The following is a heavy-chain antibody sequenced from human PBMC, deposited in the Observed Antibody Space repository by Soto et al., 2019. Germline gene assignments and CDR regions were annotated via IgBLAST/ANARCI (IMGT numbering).Heavy chain of an antibody. Sequence: GGSLRLSCSASGFTFSSYGMHWVRQAPGKGLEWVAVIWYDGSNKYYADSVKGRFTISRDNSKNTLYLQMNSLRAEDTAVYYCARLNGATNAFDIWGQGTMVTVSS. V-gene: IGHV3-33*01. CDR3: ARLNGATNAFDI. CDR2: IWYDGSNK. D-gene: IGHD1-26*01. CDR1: GFTFSSYG. J-gene: IGHJ3*02.